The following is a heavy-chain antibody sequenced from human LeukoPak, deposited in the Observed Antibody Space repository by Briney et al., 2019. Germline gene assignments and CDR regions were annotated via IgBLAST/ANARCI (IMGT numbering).Heavy chain of an antibody. D-gene: IGHD6-13*01. J-gene: IGHJ6*03. CDR1: GFTFSSYG. Sequence: GGSLRLSCAASGFTFSSYGMSWVRQAPGKGLEWVSAIGSSGGSTYYADSVKGRFTISRDNSKNTLYLQMNSLRAEDTAVYYCANQGGSSSWYDLTTGLGGHYYYMDVWGKGTTVTISS. CDR2: IGSSGGST. CDR3: ANQGGSSSWYDLTTGLGGHYYYMDV. V-gene: IGHV3-23*01.